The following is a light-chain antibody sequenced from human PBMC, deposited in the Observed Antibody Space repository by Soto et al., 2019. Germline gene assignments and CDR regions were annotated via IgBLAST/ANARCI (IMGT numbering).Light chain of an antibody. CDR1: QSLVYSDGNTY. CDR3: MQGTHWPPT. Sequence: DVVMTQSPLSLPVTLGQPASISCRSSQSLVYSDGNTYLNWFQQRPGQSPRRLIYKVSNRDSGVPDRFSGSGAGTDVTLKISRVEAEDVGGDYCMQGTHWPPTFGQGTKVEIK. J-gene: IGKJ1*01. CDR2: KVS. V-gene: IGKV2-30*01.